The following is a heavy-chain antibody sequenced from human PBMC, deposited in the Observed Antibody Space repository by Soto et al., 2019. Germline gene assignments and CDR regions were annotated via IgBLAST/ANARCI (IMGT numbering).Heavy chain of an antibody. CDR3: ARGRASGSYYLLDY. Sequence: ASVKVSCKASGDTFTTYYINWVRQATGHGLEWMGWINPNSGNIGYAQRFQGRVTMTRDTAIRTAYMEVSSLRPDDTAVYYCARGRASGSYYLLDYWGQGTLVTVSS. CDR1: GDTFTTYY. CDR2: INPNSGNI. V-gene: IGHV1-8*01. D-gene: IGHD3-10*01. J-gene: IGHJ4*02.